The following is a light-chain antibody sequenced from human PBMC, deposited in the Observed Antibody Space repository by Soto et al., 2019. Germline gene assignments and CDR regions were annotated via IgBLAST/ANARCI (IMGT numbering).Light chain of an antibody. Sequence: QSVVTQPASVSGSPGQSITISCTGTSSDVGGYNYVSWYQQHPGKAPKLMIYDVSNRPSGVSNRFSGSKSGNTASLTISGLQAEDEADYYCSSYTSSSTFEVFGTGTKVTVL. J-gene: IGLJ1*01. CDR1: SSDVGGYNY. CDR2: DVS. CDR3: SSYTSSSTFEV. V-gene: IGLV2-14*01.